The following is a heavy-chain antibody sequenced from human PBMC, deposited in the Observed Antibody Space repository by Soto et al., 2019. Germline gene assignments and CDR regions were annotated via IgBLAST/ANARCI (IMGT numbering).Heavy chain of an antibody. CDR2: ISAHNGDT. V-gene: IGHV1-18*04. CDR3: ARAGLYDAVWGTYRFYKANDN. Sequence: ASVKVSCKASGYTFPSYGIIWVRPAPGQGLEWMGWISAHNGDTNYSQSLQGRVTLTTDISRTTAYMELRSLRSDDTAVYYCARAGLYDAVWGTYRFYKANDNWGQGTLVTVS. D-gene: IGHD3-16*02. J-gene: IGHJ4*02. CDR1: GYTFPSYG.